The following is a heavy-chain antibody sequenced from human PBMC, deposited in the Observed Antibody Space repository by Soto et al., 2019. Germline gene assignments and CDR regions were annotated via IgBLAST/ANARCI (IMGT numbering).Heavy chain of an antibody. J-gene: IGHJ5*02. CDR2: ISAYNGNT. CDR3: ARAEQWLVEIWWFDP. V-gene: IGHV1-18*01. D-gene: IGHD6-19*01. CDR1: GYTFTSYG. Sequence: ASVKVSCKASGYTFTSYGISWVRQAPGQGLEWMGWISAYNGNTNYAQKLQGRVTMTTDTSTSTAYMELRSLRSDDTAVYYCARAEQWLVEIWWFDPWGQGTLVTVSS.